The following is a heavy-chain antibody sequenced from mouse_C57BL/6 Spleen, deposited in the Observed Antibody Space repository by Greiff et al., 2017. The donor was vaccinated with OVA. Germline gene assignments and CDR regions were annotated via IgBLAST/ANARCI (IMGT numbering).Heavy chain of an antibody. CDR2: IDPSDSYT. CDR1: GYTFTSYW. CDR3: ARKLGGWYFDV. Sequence: QVQLQQPGAELVMPGASVKLSCKASGYTFTSYWMHWVKQRPGQGLEWIGEIDPSDSYTNYNQKFKGKSTLTVDNSSSTAYMQLSSLTSEDSAVYYCARKLGGWYFDVWGTGTTVTVSS. V-gene: IGHV1-69*01. J-gene: IGHJ1*03. D-gene: IGHD4-1*01.